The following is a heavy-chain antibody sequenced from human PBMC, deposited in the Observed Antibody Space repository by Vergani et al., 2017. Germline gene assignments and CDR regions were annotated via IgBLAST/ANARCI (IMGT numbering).Heavy chain of an antibody. CDR1: GFTFSSYA. Sequence: QVQLVESGGGVVQPGRSLRLSCAASGFTFSSYAMHWVRQAPGKGLEWVAVISYDGSNKYYADSVKGRFTISRDNSKNTLYLQMNSLRAEDTAVYYCARTXGNYYDSSGYSSWAFDIWGQGTMVTVSS. CDR2: ISYDGSNK. V-gene: IGHV3-30-3*01. J-gene: IGHJ3*02. D-gene: IGHD3-22*01. CDR3: ARTXGNYYDSSGYSSWAFDI.